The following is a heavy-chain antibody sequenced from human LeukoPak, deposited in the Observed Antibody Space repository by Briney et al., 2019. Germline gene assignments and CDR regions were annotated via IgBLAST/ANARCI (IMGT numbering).Heavy chain of an antibody. J-gene: IGHJ4*02. CDR3: ARMGGYSGYATH. CDR1: GGSISTYY. Sequence: SETLSLTCTVSGGSISTYYWSWIRQPPGQGLEWIGYIHYSGTTNYNPSLKIRVTISLDTSKNQFSLNLSSVTAADTAVYYCARMGGYSGYATHWGQGTLVTVSS. CDR2: IHYSGTT. V-gene: IGHV4-59*08. D-gene: IGHD5-12*01.